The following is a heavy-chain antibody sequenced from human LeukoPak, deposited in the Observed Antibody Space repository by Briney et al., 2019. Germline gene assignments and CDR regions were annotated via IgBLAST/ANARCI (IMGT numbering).Heavy chain of an antibody. Sequence: ASVKVSCKASGYTFTGYYMHWVRQAPGQGLEWMGWINPNSGGTNYAQKFQGRVTMTRDTSISTAYMELSRLRSDDTAVYYCAGVRDDDYYYGMDVWGQGTTVTVSS. CDR2: INPNSGGT. CDR1: GYTFTGYY. V-gene: IGHV1-2*02. CDR3: AGVRDDDYYYGMDV. D-gene: IGHD3-10*01. J-gene: IGHJ6*02.